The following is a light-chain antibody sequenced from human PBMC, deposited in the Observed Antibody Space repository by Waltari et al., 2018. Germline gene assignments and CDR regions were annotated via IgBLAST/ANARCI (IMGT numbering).Light chain of an antibody. J-gene: IGLJ2*01. CDR1: SSNTGNRY. Sequence: QSVFTHPPSVSAAPAQRVTISCSRSSSNTGNRYVSMYQHVPGTAPNPRIFDKNKRPSGIPDRFSGSKSGTSATLGITGLQTGDEADYYCGTWDSSLSAVVFGGGTKLTVL. CDR2: DKN. V-gene: IGLV1-51*01. CDR3: GTWDSSLSAVV.